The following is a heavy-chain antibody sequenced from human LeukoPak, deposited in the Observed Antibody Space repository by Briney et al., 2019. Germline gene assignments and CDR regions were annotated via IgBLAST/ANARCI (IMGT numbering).Heavy chain of an antibody. V-gene: IGHV1-46*01. J-gene: IGHJ4*02. Sequence: ASVKVSCKASGYTFTSYYMHWVRQAPGQGLEWMGIINPSGGSTSYAQKFQGKVTMTRDTSTSTVYMEPSSLRSEDTAVYYCASMYGGNSYFDYWGQGTLVTVSS. CDR3: ASMYGGNSYFDY. CDR1: GYTFTSYY. D-gene: IGHD4-23*01. CDR2: INPSGGST.